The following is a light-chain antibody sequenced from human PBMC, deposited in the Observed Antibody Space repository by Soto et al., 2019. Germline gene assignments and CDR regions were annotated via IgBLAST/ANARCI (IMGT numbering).Light chain of an antibody. V-gene: IGLV4-60*02. CDR2: LEGSGTY. CDR3: ETWENNSQV. J-gene: IGLJ2*01. Sequence: QSVLTQSSSSSASLGSSVRLTCTLSSGHSSYIIAWHQQQPGKAPRYLMKLEGSGTYNKGSGVPDRFSGCSSGADRYLAIANLKLEDEADYHCETWENNSQVFCGGTKLTVL. CDR1: SGHSSYI.